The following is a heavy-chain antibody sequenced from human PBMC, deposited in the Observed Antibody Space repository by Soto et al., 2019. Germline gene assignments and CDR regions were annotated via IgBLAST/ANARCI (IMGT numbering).Heavy chain of an antibody. CDR2: TSYDGSKK. CDR1: GFTFSTYG. J-gene: IGHJ4*02. V-gene: IGHV3-30*18. Sequence: GGSLRLSCAASGFTFSTYGMHWVRQTPGKGLEWVAVTSYDGSKKYYADSVKGRFTISRDNSENTLSLEMNSLRAEDTAVYYCAKDRSFAYDFEYWGQGTLVTVSS. D-gene: IGHD3-16*01. CDR3: AKDRSFAYDFEY.